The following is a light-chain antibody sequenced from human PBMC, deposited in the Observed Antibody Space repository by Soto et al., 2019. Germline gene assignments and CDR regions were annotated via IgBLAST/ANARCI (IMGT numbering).Light chain of an antibody. CDR2: KAS. CDR1: QSINTY. CDR3: QQYASFPRT. Sequence: DIQMTQSPSTLSASVGDRVTITCRASQSINTYLAWYQQKPGKAPKLLIYKASTLESGVPSRFSGSGSGTEFTLSISSLQPDDFATYFCQQYASFPRTFGQGTKVEIK. J-gene: IGKJ1*01. V-gene: IGKV1-5*03.